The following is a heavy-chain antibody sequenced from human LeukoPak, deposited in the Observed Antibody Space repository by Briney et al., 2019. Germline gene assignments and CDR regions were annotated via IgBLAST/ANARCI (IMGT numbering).Heavy chain of an antibody. Sequence: SETLSLTCAVSGYSISSRNWWGWIRQPPGKGLEWIGYIYYSGSTYYNPSLKSRVTMSVDTSKNQFSLKLSSVTAVDTAVYYCARSVDGGNSPFDYWGQGTLVTVSS. CDR3: ARSVDGGNSPFDY. V-gene: IGHV4-28*01. CDR2: IYYSGST. J-gene: IGHJ4*02. CDR1: GYSISSRNW. D-gene: IGHD4-23*01.